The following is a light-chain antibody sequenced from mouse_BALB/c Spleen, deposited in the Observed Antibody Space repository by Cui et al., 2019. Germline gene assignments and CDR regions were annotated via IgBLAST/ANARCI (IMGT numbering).Light chain of an antibody. CDR2: YAS. J-gene: IGKJ5*01. Sequence: DILLTQSTAILSVSPGERVSFSCRASKSIGTSIHWYQQRTNGSPRLLIKYASESISGIPSRFSGSGSGTDFTLSINSVESEDIADYYCQQSNSWPLTFGAGTKLELK. CDR1: KSIGTS. V-gene: IGKV5-48*01. CDR3: QQSNSWPLT.